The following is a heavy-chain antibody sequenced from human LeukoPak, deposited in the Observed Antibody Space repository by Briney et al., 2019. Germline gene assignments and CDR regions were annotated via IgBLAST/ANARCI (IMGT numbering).Heavy chain of an antibody. J-gene: IGHJ4*02. CDR1: GFTFSNAW. CDR3: ARYFDTAYSWRRFDY. CDR2: IRQDGGDK. Sequence: GGSLRLSCAASGFTFSNAWMSWVRQAPGKGPEWLATIRQDGGDKWYLESVKGRFTISRDNAKNSLYLQMNGLRVEDTAVYYCARYFDTAYSWRRFDYWGQGALVTVSS. D-gene: IGHD5-18*01. V-gene: IGHV3-7*01.